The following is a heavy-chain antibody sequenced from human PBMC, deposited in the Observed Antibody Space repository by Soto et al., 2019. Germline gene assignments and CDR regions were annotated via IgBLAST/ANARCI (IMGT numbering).Heavy chain of an antibody. J-gene: IGHJ2*01. CDR1: GGSISGGGYY. V-gene: IGHV4-30-4*01. CDR3: AREVIPLTTDWYFDL. D-gene: IGHD4-17*01. Sequence: QVQLQESGPGLVKPSETLSLTCTVSGGSISGGGYYWSWIRQPPGKGLEWIGYTYDSGSTYYNPSLKSRISISIDTSKNQFSLRLTPMTAADTAVYYCAREVIPLTTDWYFDLWGRGTLVTVSS. CDR2: TYDSGST.